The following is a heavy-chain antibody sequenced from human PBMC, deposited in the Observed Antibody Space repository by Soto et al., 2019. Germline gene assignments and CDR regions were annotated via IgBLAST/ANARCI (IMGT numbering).Heavy chain of an antibody. J-gene: IGHJ6*02. CDR3: ARVGRGSYYYYYGMDV. CDR1: GYTFTSYG. CDR2: ISAYNGNT. D-gene: IGHD1-26*01. Sequence: ASVKVSCKASGYTFTSYGISWVRQAPGQGLEWMGWISAYNGNTNYAQKLQGRVTMTTDTSTSTAYMELRSLRSDDTAVYYCARVGRGSYYYYYGMDVWGQGTTVTVSS. V-gene: IGHV1-18*01.